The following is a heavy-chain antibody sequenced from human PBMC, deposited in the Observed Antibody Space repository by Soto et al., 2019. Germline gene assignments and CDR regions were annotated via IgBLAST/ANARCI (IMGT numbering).Heavy chain of an antibody. Sequence: TLSLTCTVSGGSVSSGTSYWGWIRQPPGKGLEWIGIIYYSGNTYYNPSLKRRVTISVDTSKNQFSLNLSSVTAADTAVYYCARRGEMERNYYAMDVWGQGTTVTVSS. CDR1: GGSVSSGTSY. D-gene: IGHD3-10*01. J-gene: IGHJ6*02. CDR2: IYYSGNT. V-gene: IGHV4-39*01. CDR3: ARRGEMERNYYAMDV.